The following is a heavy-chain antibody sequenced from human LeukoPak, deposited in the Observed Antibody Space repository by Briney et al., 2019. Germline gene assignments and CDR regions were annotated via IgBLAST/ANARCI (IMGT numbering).Heavy chain of an antibody. V-gene: IGHV4-30-2*01. Sequence: PSETLSLTCAVSGGSISSGDYSWSWIRQPPGKGLEWIGYIYHSGSTYYNPSLKSRVTISVDRSKNQFSLKLSSVTAADTAVYYCARATTVTTLWFDPWGQGTLVTVSS. CDR2: IYHSGST. D-gene: IGHD4-17*01. J-gene: IGHJ5*02. CDR3: ARATTVTTLWFDP. CDR1: GGSISSGDYS.